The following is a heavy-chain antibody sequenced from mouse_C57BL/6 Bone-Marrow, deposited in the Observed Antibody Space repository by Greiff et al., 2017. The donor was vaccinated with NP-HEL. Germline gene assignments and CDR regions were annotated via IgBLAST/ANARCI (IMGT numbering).Heavy chain of an antibody. CDR3: ARDRELGRYFDY. Sequence: EVKVVESGGGLVKPGGSLKLSCAASGFTFSSYAMSWVRQTPEKRLEWVATISDGGSYTYYPDNVKGRFTISRDNAKNNLYLQMSHLKSEDTAMYYCARDRELGRYFDYWGQGTTLTVSS. CDR1: GFTFSSYA. D-gene: IGHD4-1*01. CDR2: ISDGGSYT. V-gene: IGHV5-4*01. J-gene: IGHJ2*01.